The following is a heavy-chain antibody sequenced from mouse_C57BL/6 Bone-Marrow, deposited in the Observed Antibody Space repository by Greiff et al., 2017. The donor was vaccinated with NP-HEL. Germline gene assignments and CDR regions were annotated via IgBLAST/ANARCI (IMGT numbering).Heavy chain of an antibody. D-gene: IGHD2-4*01. J-gene: IGHJ3*01. CDR2: ISSGGSYT. Sequence: EVQRVESGGDLVKPGGSLKLSCAASGFTFSSYGMSWVRQTPDKRLEWVATISSGGSYTYYPDSVKGRFTISRDNAKNTLYLQMRSLKSEDTAMYYCARHGDYDDEAWFAYWGQGTLVTVSA. CDR1: GFTFSSYG. V-gene: IGHV5-6*01. CDR3: ARHGDYDDEAWFAY.